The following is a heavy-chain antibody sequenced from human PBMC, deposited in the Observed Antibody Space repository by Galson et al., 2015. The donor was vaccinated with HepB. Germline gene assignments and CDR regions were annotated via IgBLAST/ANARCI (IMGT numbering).Heavy chain of an antibody. CDR3: ASSHALDTAMHY. Sequence: SVKVSCKASGYTFTSYGISWVRQAPGQGLEWMGWISAYNGNTNYAQKLQGRVTMTTDTSTSTAYMELRSLRSDDTAVYYCASSHALDTAMHYWGQGTLVTVSS. J-gene: IGHJ4*02. CDR2: ISAYNGNT. D-gene: IGHD5-18*01. CDR1: GYTFTSYG. V-gene: IGHV1-18*01.